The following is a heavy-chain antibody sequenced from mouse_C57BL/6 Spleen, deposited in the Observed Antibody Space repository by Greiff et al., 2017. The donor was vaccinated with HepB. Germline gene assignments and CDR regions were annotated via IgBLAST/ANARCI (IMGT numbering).Heavy chain of an antibody. Sequence: VKLMESGPELVKPGASVKISCKASGYAFSSSWMNWVKQRPGKGLEWIGRIYPGDGDTNYNGKFKGKATLTADKSSSTAYMQLSSLTSEDSAVYFCASFITTVVAFDYWGQGTTLTVSS. D-gene: IGHD1-1*01. CDR2: IYPGDGDT. CDR3: ASFITTVVAFDY. V-gene: IGHV1-82*01. CDR1: GYAFSSSW. J-gene: IGHJ2*01.